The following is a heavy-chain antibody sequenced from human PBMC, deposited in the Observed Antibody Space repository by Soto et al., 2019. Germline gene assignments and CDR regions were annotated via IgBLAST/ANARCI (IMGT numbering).Heavy chain of an antibody. CDR3: AGVDVDGGLVVAVDG. V-gene: IGHV4-30-4*08. CDR2: IYYTGTA. CDR1: GGSITSGDYY. J-gene: IGHJ6*02. Sequence: QVQLQESGPGLVKPSQTLSLNCSVSGGSITSGDYYWTWIRQHAGKGLEWIGYIYYTGTAYYNPSLKSPATNCADTSKTDWSQHLLSVTAAAATVYYSAGVDVDGGLVVAVDGWGQGSTVAVSS. D-gene: IGHD2-15*01.